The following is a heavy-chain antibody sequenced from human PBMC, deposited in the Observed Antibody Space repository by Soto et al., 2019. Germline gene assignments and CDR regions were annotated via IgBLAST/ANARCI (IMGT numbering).Heavy chain of an antibody. CDR2: IYYSGST. CDR1: GGSISSYY. Sequence: SETLSLTCTVSGGSISSYYWSWIRQPPGKGLEWIGYIYYSGSTYYNPSLKSRVTISVDTSKNQFSLKLSSVTAADTAVYYCARHPATLNYDFWSGYYIWYFDLWGRGTLVTVSS. CDR3: ARHPATLNYDFWSGYYIWYFDL. J-gene: IGHJ2*01. D-gene: IGHD3-3*01. V-gene: IGHV4-59*04.